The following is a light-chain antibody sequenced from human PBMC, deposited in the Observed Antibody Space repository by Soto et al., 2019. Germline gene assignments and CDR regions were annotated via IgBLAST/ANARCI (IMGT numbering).Light chain of an antibody. CDR2: DGS. CDR1: QTINRW. Sequence: DIQMTQSPATLSASLGDRVTITCRASQTINRWLAWYQQKPRKAPKLLIYDGSTLQSGVPSRFSGSGSGTEFTLTISSLQPDDVATYYCQQYNALWYTFGQGTKVDNK. J-gene: IGKJ2*01. V-gene: IGKV1-5*01. CDR3: QQYNALWYT.